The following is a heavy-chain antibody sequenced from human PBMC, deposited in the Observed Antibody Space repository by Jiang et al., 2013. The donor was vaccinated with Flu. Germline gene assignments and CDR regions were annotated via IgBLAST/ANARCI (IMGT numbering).Heavy chain of an antibody. V-gene: IGHV1-69*04. J-gene: IGHJ6*02. CDR3: AREVFRGVDDYYYYYGMDV. Sequence: SGAEVKKPGSSVKVSCKASGGTFSSYAISWVRQAPGQGLEWMGRIIPILGIANYAQKFQGRVTITADKSTSTAYMELSSLRSEDTAVYYCAREVFRGVDDYYYYYGMDVWGQGTTVTVSS. D-gene: IGHD3-10*01. CDR1: GGTFSSYA. CDR2: IIPILGIA.